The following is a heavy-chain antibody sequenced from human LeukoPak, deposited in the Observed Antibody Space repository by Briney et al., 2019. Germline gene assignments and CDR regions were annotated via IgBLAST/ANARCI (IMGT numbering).Heavy chain of an antibody. Sequence: PGGSLRLSCAASGFTFSSYAMHWVRQAPGKGLEWVAVISYDGSNKYYADSVKGRFTISRDNSKNTLYLQMNSLRAEDTAVYYCAKKRGSTSSYGMDVWGQGTTVTVSS. V-gene: IGHV3-30-3*02. D-gene: IGHD2-2*01. J-gene: IGHJ6*02. CDR1: GFTFSSYA. CDR3: AKKRGSTSSYGMDV. CDR2: ISYDGSNK.